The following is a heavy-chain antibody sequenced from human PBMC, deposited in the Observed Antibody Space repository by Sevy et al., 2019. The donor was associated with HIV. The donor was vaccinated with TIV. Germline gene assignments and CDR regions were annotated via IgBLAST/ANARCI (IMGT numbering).Heavy chain of an antibody. CDR2: ISAYTGST. V-gene: IGHV1-18*01. CDR3: ARDSLISAWDAFDI. D-gene: IGHD2-8*01. Sequence: ASVKVSCEASGYTFTSYGISWVRQAPGQGLEWMGWISAYTGSTHYAQKLQGRVIMTTDTSTSTAYLELRSLRSDDTAVYYCARDSLISAWDAFDIWGQGTMVTASS. J-gene: IGHJ3*02. CDR1: GYTFTSYG.